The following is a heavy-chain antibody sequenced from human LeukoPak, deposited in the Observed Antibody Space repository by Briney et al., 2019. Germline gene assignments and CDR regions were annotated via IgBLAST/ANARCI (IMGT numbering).Heavy chain of an antibody. J-gene: IGHJ4*02. D-gene: IGHD4-23*01. CDR1: GGSISSGSYY. CDR2: IYTSGST. CDR3: AAGVTPMRVRLTFDY. V-gene: IGHV4-61*02. Sequence: SETLSLTCTVSGGSISSGSYYWSWIRQPAGKGLEWIGRIYTSGSTNYNSSLKSRVTISVDTSKNQFSLKLSSVTAADTAVYYCAAGVTPMRVRLTFDYWGQGTLVTVSS.